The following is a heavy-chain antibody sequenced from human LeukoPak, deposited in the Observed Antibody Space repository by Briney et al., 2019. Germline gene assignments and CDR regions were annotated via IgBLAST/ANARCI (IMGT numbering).Heavy chain of an antibody. CDR2: IEPSDSYT. Sequence: GESLKISCKGSGYSSTSYWISWVRQMPGKGLEWMGRIEPSDSYTSYSPSFQGHVTISADKSISTAYLQWSSLKASDTAMYYCARHPPTDSGDYIRYNYYGMDVWGQGTTVTVSS. CDR1: GYSSTSYW. CDR3: ARHPPTDSGDYIRYNYYGMDV. D-gene: IGHD4-17*01. J-gene: IGHJ6*02. V-gene: IGHV5-10-1*01.